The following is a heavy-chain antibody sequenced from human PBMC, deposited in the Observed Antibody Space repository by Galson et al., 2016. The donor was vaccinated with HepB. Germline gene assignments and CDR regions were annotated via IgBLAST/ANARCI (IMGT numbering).Heavy chain of an antibody. CDR3: ARDKGEAAAGRSNFDY. J-gene: IGHJ4*02. D-gene: IGHD6-25*01. Sequence: SETLSLTCTVSGGPISSYYWSWIRQPPGKGLECIGYIYDTGSTIYNPSLKSRVTITVDTSKNPFSLNLRSATAADAAVYYCARDKGEAAAGRSNFDYWGQGTLVTVSS. CDR1: GGPISSYY. CDR2: IYDTGST. V-gene: IGHV4-59*01.